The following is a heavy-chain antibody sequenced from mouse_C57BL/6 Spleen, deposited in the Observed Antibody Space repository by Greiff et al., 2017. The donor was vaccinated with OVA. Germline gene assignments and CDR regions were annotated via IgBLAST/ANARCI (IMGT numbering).Heavy chain of an antibody. J-gene: IGHJ1*03. D-gene: IGHD1-1*01. CDR1: GYTFTDYE. Sequence: QVQLQQSGAELVRPGASVTLSCKASGYTFTDYEMHWVKQTPVHGLEWIGAIDPETGGTAYNQKFKGKAILTADKSSSTAYMELRSLTSEDSAVYYCTRIYYYGISYGSYFDVWGTGTTVTVSS. CDR2: IDPETGGT. CDR3: TRIYYYGISYGSYFDV. V-gene: IGHV1-15*01.